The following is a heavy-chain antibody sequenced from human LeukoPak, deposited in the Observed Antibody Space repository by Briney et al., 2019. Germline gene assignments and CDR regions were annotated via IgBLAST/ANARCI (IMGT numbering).Heavy chain of an antibody. J-gene: IGHJ4*02. Sequence: ASVKVSCKASGYTFTTYGISWVRQAPGQGLEWMGWSSAYNGNTNYAQKLQGRVTMTTDTSTKTAYMELRSLRSDDTAVYYCASGYCSGGSCYGLLDYWGQGTLVIVSS. V-gene: IGHV1-18*01. CDR3: ASGYCSGGSCYGLLDY. D-gene: IGHD2-15*01. CDR1: GYTFTTYG. CDR2: SSAYNGNT.